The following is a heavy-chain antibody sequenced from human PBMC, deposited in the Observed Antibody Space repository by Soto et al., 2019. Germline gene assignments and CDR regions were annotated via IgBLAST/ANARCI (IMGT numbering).Heavy chain of an antibody. Sequence: SETLSLTCTVSGGSISNKRYYWGWIRQPPGKGLEWIGSIHYSGSTYDNPSLKSRVTVSVDTSKNQLSLKLKSVTAADTAVYYCPRHVSLGYCTTTSCDLSSRFHAGGQG. CDR1: GGSISNKRYY. J-gene: IGHJ5*02. D-gene: IGHD2-2*01. V-gene: IGHV4-39*01. CDR3: PRHVSLGYCTTTSCDLSSRFHA. CDR2: IHYSGST.